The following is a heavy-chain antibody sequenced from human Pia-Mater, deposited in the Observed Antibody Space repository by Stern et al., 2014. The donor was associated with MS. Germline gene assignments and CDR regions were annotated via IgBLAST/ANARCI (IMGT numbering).Heavy chain of an antibody. CDR2: ISYDGNNQ. CDR1: GFTFSTYA. Sequence: QVQLVQSGGGVVQPGRSLRLSCATSGFTFSTYAIHWVRQAPGKGLEWVAGISYDGNNQYYADSVKGRFTISRDNSKNTLYLQMNSLADEDTAVYYCARDPLAGTGAYFDYWGQGALVTVSS. J-gene: IGHJ4*02. V-gene: IGHV3-30-3*01. CDR3: ARDPLAGTGAYFDY. D-gene: IGHD6-19*01.